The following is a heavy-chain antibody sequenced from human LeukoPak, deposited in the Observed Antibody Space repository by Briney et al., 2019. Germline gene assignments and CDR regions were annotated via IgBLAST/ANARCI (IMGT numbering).Heavy chain of an antibody. CDR2: ISYDGSNK. CDR1: GFTFSSYG. CDR3: AKVRDTVMVVTATGPFDY. Sequence: PGRSLRLSCAASGFTFSSYGMHWVRQAPGKGLEWVAVISYDGSNKYYADSVKGRFTISRDNSKNTLYLQMNSLRAEDTAVYYCAKVRDTVMVVTATGPFDYWGQGTLVTVSS. V-gene: IGHV3-30*18. D-gene: IGHD2-15*01. J-gene: IGHJ4*02.